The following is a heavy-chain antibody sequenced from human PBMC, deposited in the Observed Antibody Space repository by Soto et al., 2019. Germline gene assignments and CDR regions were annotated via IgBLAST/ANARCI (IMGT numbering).Heavy chain of an antibody. D-gene: IGHD3-9*01. Sequence: ASVKVSCKASGYTFTGYYMHWVRQAPGQGLEWMGWINPNSGGTNYAQKFQGWVTMTRDTSISTAYMELSRLRSDDTAVYYCARGGYYDILTGYPTGYWFDPWGQGTLVTVSS. CDR2: INPNSGGT. J-gene: IGHJ5*02. CDR3: ARGGYYDILTGYPTGYWFDP. CDR1: GYTFTGYY. V-gene: IGHV1-2*04.